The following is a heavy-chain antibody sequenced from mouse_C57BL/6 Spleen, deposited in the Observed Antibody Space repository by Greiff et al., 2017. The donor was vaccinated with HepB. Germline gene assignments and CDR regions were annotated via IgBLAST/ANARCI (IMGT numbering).Heavy chain of an antibody. Sequence: QVQLQQPGAELVRPGSSVKLSCKASGYTFTSYWMHWVKQRPIQGLEWIGNIDPSDSETHYNQKFKDKATLTVDKSSSTAYMQLSSLTSEDSAVYYCARGHGSINWYFDVWGTGTTVTVSS. CDR3: ARGHGSINWYFDV. V-gene: IGHV1-52*01. CDR2: IDPSDSET. D-gene: IGHD1-1*01. J-gene: IGHJ1*03. CDR1: GYTFTSYW.